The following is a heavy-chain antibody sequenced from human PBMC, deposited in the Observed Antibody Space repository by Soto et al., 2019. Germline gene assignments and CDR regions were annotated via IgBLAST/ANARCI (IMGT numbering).Heavy chain of an antibody. CDR1: GGSFSGYY. D-gene: IGHD3-10*01. CDR2: FYHSGNS. V-gene: IGHV4-34*11. J-gene: IGHJ6*04. CDR3: ARISSGDPLGYFKGVLAV. Sequence: PSETLSLTCAVYGGSFSGYYWSWIRQSPEKGLEWIGYFYHSGNSNYNPALKSRVTISVDTPKNQLSLSLGSVPAPDTAVYFCARISSGDPLGYFKGVLAVGGKGTTVTVSP.